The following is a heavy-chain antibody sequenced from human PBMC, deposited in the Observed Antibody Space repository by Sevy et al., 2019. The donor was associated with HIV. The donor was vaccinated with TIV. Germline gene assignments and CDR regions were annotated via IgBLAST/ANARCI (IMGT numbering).Heavy chain of an antibody. CDR1: GFTFSTYN. CDR3: ARIGMITFGGAARGAFDI. Sequence: GGSLRLSCAASGFTFSTYNMHWVRQAPGKGLEWVSYISSTSNTIYYADSVKGRFTISRDNADNSRYLQMKSLRAEETALYYCARIGMITFGGAARGAFDIWGQGTMVTVSS. J-gene: IGHJ3*02. D-gene: IGHD3-16*01. V-gene: IGHV3-48*01. CDR2: ISSTSNTI.